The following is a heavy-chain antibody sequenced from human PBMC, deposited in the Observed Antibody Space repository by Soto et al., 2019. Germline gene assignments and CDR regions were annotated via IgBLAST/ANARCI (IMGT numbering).Heavy chain of an antibody. CDR2: ISISSTTI. J-gene: IGHJ5*02. CDR3: ARDKGIEGSFDP. Sequence: EVQLVESGGGLVQPGGSLRLSCAASGFTFSSYSMNWVRQAPGKGLEWVSYISISSTTIYYADSVKGRFTISRDDAKNSLYLQMNSLRDEDTSVYYCARDKGIEGSFDPWGQGTLVTVSS. V-gene: IGHV3-48*02. CDR1: GFTFSSYS.